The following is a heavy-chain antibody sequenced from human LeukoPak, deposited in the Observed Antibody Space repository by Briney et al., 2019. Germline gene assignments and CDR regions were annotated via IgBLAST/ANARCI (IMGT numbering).Heavy chain of an antibody. CDR1: GFTFSSYS. CDR2: ISSNGGST. J-gene: IGHJ4*02. CDR3: ASGTLTELDY. V-gene: IGHV3-64*01. D-gene: IGHD4-11*01. Sequence: GGSLRLSCAASGFTFSSYSMHWVRQAPGHGLEHVSAISSNGGSTYYANSMKGRFTISRDNSKNTLFLQMGSLRAEDMAVYYCASGTLTELDYWGQGTLVTVSS.